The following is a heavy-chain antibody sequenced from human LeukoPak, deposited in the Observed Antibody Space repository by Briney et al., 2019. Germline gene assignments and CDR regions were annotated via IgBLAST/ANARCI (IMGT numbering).Heavy chain of an antibody. J-gene: IGHJ4*02. CDR1: GYTFTDCY. V-gene: IGHV1-2*02. D-gene: IGHD2-2*01. CDR2: INPNDGDT. Sequence: ASVKVSCKASGYTFTDCYMHWVRQAPGQRFESMGWINPNDGDTNYAQKFQGRVTMTRDTSISTAHMEVSRLRSDDTAVYYCARANFLYCSSSTCLFDYWGQGTLVTVSS. CDR3: ARANFLYCSSSTCLFDY.